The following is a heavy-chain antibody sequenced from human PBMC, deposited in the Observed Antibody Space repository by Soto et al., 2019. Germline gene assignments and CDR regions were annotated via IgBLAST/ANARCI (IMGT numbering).Heavy chain of an antibody. Sequence: SETLSLTCTVSGGSISSSSYYWGWIRQPPGKGLEWIGSIYYSGSTYYNPSLKSRVTISVDTSKNQFSLKLSSVTAADTAVYYCASSYYDFWSGYYWAFDIWGQGTMVTVSS. D-gene: IGHD3-3*01. CDR3: ASSYYDFWSGYYWAFDI. J-gene: IGHJ3*02. CDR1: GGSISSSSYY. CDR2: IYYSGST. V-gene: IGHV4-39*01.